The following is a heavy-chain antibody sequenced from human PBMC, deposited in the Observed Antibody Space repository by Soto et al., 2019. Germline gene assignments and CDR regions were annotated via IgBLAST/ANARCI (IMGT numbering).Heavy chain of an antibody. CDR2: ITGSGDST. D-gene: IGHD1-1*01. CDR3: VTGQQLGH. V-gene: IGHV3-23*01. CDR1: GFTFSSYA. J-gene: IGHJ4*01. Sequence: EVELLESGGGSVQPGGSLRLSCAASGFTFSSYAMSWVRQAPGRGLEWVSKITGSGDSTYYVDSVKGRFTSARENYKNTLYLQMNSLKAEDRAVYYCVTGQQLGHWGHGTLVTVSS.